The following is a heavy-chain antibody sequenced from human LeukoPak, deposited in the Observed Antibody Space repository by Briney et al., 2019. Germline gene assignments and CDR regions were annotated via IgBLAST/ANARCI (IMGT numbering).Heavy chain of an antibody. J-gene: IGHJ4*02. V-gene: IGHV4-59*08. D-gene: IGHD4-23*01. Sequence: SETLSLTCTVSGGSISSYYWSWIRQPPGKGLEWIGYIYYSGSTNYNPSLKSRVTVSVDTSKNQFSLKLSSVTAADTAVYYCARNYGGNSPPFDYWGQGTLVTVSS. CDR1: GGSISSYY. CDR2: IYYSGST. CDR3: ARNYGGNSPPFDY.